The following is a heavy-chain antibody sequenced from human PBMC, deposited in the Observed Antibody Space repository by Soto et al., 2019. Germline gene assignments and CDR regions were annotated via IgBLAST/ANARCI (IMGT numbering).Heavy chain of an antibody. Sequence: SQTLSLTCAIFGDSLSSNGAAWNWIRQSPSRGLEWLGRTYYRSKWSSDYAVSVKSRITINPDTSKNLFSLHLNSVIPEDSAVYYCARDQIRACSPSVPSYYDIDFWGQGTTVTVS. CDR3: ARDQIRACSPSVPSYYDIDF. D-gene: IGHD2-2*01. CDR1: GDSLSSNGAA. V-gene: IGHV6-1*01. CDR2: TYYRSKWSS. J-gene: IGHJ6*02.